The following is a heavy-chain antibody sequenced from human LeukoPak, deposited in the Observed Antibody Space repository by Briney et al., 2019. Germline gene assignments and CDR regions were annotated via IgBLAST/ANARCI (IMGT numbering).Heavy chain of an antibody. CDR2: INPNSGGT. J-gene: IGHJ4*02. CDR1: GYTFTGYY. Sequence: ASVKVSCKASGYTFTGYYMHWVRQAPGPGLEWMGWINPNSGGTNYAQKFQGRVTMTRDTSISTAYMELSRLRSDDTAVYYCARVDIAARVPDYWGQGTLVTVSS. V-gene: IGHV1-2*02. CDR3: ARVDIAARVPDY. D-gene: IGHD6-6*01.